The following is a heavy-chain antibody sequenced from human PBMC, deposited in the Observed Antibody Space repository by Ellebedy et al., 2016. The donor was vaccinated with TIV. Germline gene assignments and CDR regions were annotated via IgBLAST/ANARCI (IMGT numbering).Heavy chain of an antibody. CDR2: ISGYNGNT. J-gene: IGHJ4*02. CDR1: GYTFTNYG. CDR3: ARFVDGDYEDY. D-gene: IGHD4-17*01. Sequence: AASVKVSCKASGYTFTNYGISWVRQAPGQELEWMGWISGYNGNTYSAQKLQGRVTMTTDTSTSTAYMELRGLRSDDTAVYYCARFVDGDYEDYWGQGALVTVSS. V-gene: IGHV1-18*04.